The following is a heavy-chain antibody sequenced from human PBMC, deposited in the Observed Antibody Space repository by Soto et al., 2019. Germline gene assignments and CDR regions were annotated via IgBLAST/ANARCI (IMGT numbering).Heavy chain of an antibody. CDR2: IDRYGST. CDR3: AGGSPSAWEPPFY. CDR1: GGAFSDYY. J-gene: IGHJ4*02. V-gene: IGHV4-34*01. Sequence: QVQLQQWGAGLLKPSETLSLTCAVYGGAFSDYYWSWIRQPPGKVLEWIGEIDRYGSTNYDPSLKSRVTISIETSKNHFSLKLTSVTAADTAIYYCAGGSPSAWEPPFYWGQGTLVTVSS. D-gene: IGHD1-26*01.